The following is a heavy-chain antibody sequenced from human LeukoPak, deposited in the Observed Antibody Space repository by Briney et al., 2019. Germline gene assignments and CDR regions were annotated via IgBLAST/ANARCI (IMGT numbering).Heavy chain of an antibody. CDR2: ITSSSTYI. CDR1: GFTFSNYN. J-gene: IGHJ6*04. V-gene: IGHV3-21*01. D-gene: IGHD3-10*02. CDR3: AELGITMIGGV. Sequence: GGSLRLSCAASGFTFSNYNMNWVRQAPGKGLEWVSSITSSSTYIYYADSVKGRFTISRDNAKNSLYLQMNSLRAEDTAVYYCAELGITMIGGVWGKGTTVTISS.